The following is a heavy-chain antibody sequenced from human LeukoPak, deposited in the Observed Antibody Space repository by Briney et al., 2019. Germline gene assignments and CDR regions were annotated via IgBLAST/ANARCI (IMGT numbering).Heavy chain of an antibody. Sequence: ASVTVSCKASGYTFTGYYMHWVRQAPGQGLEWMGWINPNSGGTNYAQKFQGRVTMTRDTSISTAYMELSRLRSDDTAVYYCARDTSGEQQLYWFDPWGQGTLATVSS. CDR1: GYTFTGYY. D-gene: IGHD6-13*01. CDR2: INPNSGGT. V-gene: IGHV1-2*02. J-gene: IGHJ5*02. CDR3: ARDTSGEQQLYWFDP.